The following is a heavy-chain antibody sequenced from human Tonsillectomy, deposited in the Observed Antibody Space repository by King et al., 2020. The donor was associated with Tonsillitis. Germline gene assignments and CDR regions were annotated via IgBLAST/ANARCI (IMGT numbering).Heavy chain of an antibody. CDR3: ARVKLWRLDY. D-gene: IGHD5-18*01. V-gene: IGHV3-53*01. J-gene: IGHJ4*02. CDR1: GFTGSRYY. CDR2: MYSGGST. Sequence: VQLVESGGGLIQPGGSLRLSFAASGFTGSRYYMSGVRQSPWKGLEWVSGMYSGGSTYYADSVKGRLTISTDNSRNTLYLQMNSLGAEDTAVFYCARVKLWRLDYWGQGTLVTVSS.